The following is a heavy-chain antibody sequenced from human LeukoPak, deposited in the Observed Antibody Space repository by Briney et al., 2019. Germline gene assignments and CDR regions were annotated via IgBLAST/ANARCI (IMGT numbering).Heavy chain of an antibody. CDR3: ARRRERGITIFGVVIHRAFDI. Sequence: PSQTLSLTCTVSGGSISSGGYSWSWIRQPPGKGLEWIGEINHSGSTNYNPSLKSRVTISVDTSKNQFSLKLSSVTAADTAVYYCARRRERGITIFGVVIHRAFDIWGQGTMVTVSS. D-gene: IGHD3-3*01. V-gene: IGHV4-30-2*01. J-gene: IGHJ3*02. CDR2: INHSGST. CDR1: GGSISSGGYS.